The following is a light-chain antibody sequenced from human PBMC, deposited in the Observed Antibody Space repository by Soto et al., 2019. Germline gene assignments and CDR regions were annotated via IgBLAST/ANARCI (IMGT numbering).Light chain of an antibody. CDR1: QSVSSSY. V-gene: IGKV3-20*01. CDR3: QQYGSSPVT. Sequence: EIVLTQSPGTLSLSPGERATLFCRASQSVSSSYLAWYQQKPGQAPRLLIYGASSRASGIPDRFSGSGSGTDFTLTINRLEPEDFAVYYCQQYGSSPVTFGPGTKVDI. CDR2: GAS. J-gene: IGKJ3*01.